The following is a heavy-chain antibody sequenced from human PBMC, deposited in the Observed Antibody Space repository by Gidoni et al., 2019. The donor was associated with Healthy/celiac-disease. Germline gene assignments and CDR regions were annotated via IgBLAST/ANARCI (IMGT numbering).Heavy chain of an antibody. V-gene: IGHV3-49*03. D-gene: IGHD3-22*01. CDR2: MRSKAYGGTT. J-gene: IGHJ4*02. CDR3: TRVRGIYYDSSGYPDY. CDR1: GFTFGDYA. Sequence: ELQLVESGGGLVQPGRSLRLSCPASGFTFGDYAMRCFRQAPGKGLEWVGFMRSKAYGGTTEDAASVKGRFTSSRDDSKSIADLQMNSLKTEDTAGYYCTRVRGIYYDSSGYPDYWGQGTLVTVSS.